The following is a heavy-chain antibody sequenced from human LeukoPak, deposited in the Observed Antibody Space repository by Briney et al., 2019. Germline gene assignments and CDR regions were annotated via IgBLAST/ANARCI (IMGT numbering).Heavy chain of an antibody. V-gene: IGHV3-30-3*01. CDR2: VSHDGTQT. J-gene: IGHJ4*02. CDR1: GFTFSQYS. D-gene: IGHD5-24*01. Sequence: PGGSLRLSCAASGFTFSQYSMHWVRQGPVKGLESMAVVSHDGTQTYYAGSVKGRFTISRDNSKNTLFLQMNSLRAEDTAVYYCARDGGGGYSHIDFWGQGTLVTVSS. CDR3: ARDGGGGYSHIDF.